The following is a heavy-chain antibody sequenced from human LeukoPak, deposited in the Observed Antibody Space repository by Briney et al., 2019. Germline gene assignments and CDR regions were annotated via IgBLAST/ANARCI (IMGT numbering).Heavy chain of an antibody. Sequence: GGSLRLSCAASGFTFSSYWMHWVRQAPGKGLVWVSRINSDGSSTSYADSVKGRFTISRDNAKNTLYLQMNSLRAEDTAVYYCAKYYDFWSGYYRAGFDYWGQGTLVTVSS. J-gene: IGHJ4*02. CDR2: INSDGSST. V-gene: IGHV3-74*01. CDR3: AKYYDFWSGYYRAGFDY. CDR1: GFTFSSYW. D-gene: IGHD3-3*01.